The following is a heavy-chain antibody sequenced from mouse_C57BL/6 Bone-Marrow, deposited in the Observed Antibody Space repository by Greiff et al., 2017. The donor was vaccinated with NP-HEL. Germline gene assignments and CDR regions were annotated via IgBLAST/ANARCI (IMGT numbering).Heavy chain of an antibody. V-gene: IGHV1-81*01. J-gene: IGHJ3*01. Sequence: QVELKESGAELARPGASVKLSCKASGYTFTSYGISWVKQRTGQGLEWIGEIYPRSGNTYYNEKFKGKATLTADKSSSTAYMELRSLTSEDSAVYFCARGGHYYGSSFAYWGQGTLVTVSA. CDR1: GYTFTSYG. CDR3: ARGGHYYGSSFAY. D-gene: IGHD1-1*01. CDR2: IYPRSGNT.